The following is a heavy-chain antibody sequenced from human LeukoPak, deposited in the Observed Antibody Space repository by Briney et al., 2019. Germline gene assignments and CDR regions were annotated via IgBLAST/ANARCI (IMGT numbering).Heavy chain of an antibody. D-gene: IGHD3-3*01. V-gene: IGHV4-34*01. CDR3: ARNFLEWLPPGRYYYYGMDV. J-gene: IGHJ6*02. Sequence: SETLSLTCAVYGGSFSGYYWSWIRQPPGKGLEWIGEINHSGSTNYNPSLKSRVTISVDTSKNQFSLKLSSVTAADTAVYYCARNFLEWLPPGRYYYYGMDVWGQGTTVTVSS. CDR2: INHSGST. CDR1: GGSFSGYY.